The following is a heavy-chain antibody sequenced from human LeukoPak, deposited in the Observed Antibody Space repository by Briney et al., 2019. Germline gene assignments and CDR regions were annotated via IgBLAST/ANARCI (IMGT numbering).Heavy chain of an antibody. CDR2: IKQDGSEK. D-gene: IGHD1-1*01. CDR3: ARVGPLYNVPAFFDY. CDR1: GFTFSSYW. Sequence: GGSLRLSCAASGFTFSSYWMSWVRQAPGKGLEWVANIKQDGSEKYYVDSVKGRFTISRDNAKNSLYLQMNSLRAEDTAVYYCARVGPLYNVPAFFDYWGQGTLVTVSS. J-gene: IGHJ4*02. V-gene: IGHV3-7*01.